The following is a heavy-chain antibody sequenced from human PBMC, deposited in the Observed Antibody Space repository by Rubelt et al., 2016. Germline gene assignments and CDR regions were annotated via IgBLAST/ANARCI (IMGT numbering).Heavy chain of an antibody. Sequence: GLVQPGGSLRLSCAASGFTFSSYSMSWVRQAPGQGLKWVANIKQDGSEKYYVDSVKGRFTISRDNAKNSLSLQMNSLRDEDTAVYYCARNRNSMKPWGQGTLVTVSS. V-gene: IGHV3-7*01. CDR2: IKQDGSEK. CDR3: ARNRNSMKP. D-gene: IGHD2/OR15-2a*01. J-gene: IGHJ4*02. CDR1: GFTFSSYS.